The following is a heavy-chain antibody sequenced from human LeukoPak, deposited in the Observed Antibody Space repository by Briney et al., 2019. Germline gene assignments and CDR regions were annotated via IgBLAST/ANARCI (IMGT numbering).Heavy chain of an antibody. CDR3: ARGGPWCGDYNGCFDS. CDR1: GGTFSSYA. V-gene: IGHV1-18*01. J-gene: IGHJ4*02. Sequence: GSSVKVSCKASGGTFSSYAISWVRQATGQGLEWMGWISAYNGNTYYAQNLQGRVTMTTDTSTSTAYMELRSLRSDDTAVYYCARGGPWCGDYNGCFDSWGQGTLVTVSS. D-gene: IGHD4-17*01. CDR2: ISAYNGNT.